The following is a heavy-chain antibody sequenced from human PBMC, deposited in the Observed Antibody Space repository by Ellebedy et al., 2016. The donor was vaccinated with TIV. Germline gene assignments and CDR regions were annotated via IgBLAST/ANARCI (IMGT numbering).Heavy chain of an antibody. CDR1: GYTFTGYY. J-gene: IGHJ5*02. D-gene: IGHD4-11*01. Sequence: ASVKVSXXASGYTFTGYYMHWVRQAPGQGLEWMGWINPNSGGTNYAQKFQGWVTMTRDTSISTAYMELSRLRSDDTAVYYCARGLAVTTYWFDPWGQGTLVTVSS. CDR3: ARGLAVTTYWFDP. V-gene: IGHV1-2*04. CDR2: INPNSGGT.